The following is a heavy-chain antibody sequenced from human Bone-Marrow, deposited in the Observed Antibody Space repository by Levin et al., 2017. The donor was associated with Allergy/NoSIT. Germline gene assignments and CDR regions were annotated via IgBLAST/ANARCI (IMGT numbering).Heavy chain of an antibody. V-gene: IGHV3-11*01. D-gene: IGHD2-21*02. J-gene: IGHJ4*02. Sequence: GGSLRLSCAASGFTFSDYYMTWVRQAPGRGLEWIAYINSVGSNIYYADSVKGRFSISRDNAKNSLYLQMDSLRAEDTAVYYCVRMSIVVLTEAVFWCQGTLVTVSS. CDR1: GFTFSDYY. CDR3: VRMSIVVLTEAVF. CDR2: INSVGSNI.